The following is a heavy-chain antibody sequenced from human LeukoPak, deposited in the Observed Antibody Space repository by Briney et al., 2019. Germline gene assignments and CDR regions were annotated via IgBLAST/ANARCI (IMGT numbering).Heavy chain of an antibody. J-gene: IGHJ4*02. V-gene: IGHV3-15*01. Sequence: PGGSLRLSWAASGVTFSNACMSWVRQAPGKGLEWVGRIKSKTDGGTTDYAAPVKGRFTISRDDSKNTLFLQMNSLKTEDTAVYYCITDHDTCSWTFIYWGQGTLVTVSS. D-gene: IGHD3-22*01. CDR3: ITDHDTCSWTFIY. CDR1: GVTFSNAC. CDR2: IKSKTDGGTT.